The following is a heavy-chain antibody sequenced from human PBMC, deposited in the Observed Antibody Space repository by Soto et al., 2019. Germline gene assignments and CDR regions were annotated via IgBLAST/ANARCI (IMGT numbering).Heavy chain of an antibody. D-gene: IGHD6-13*01. CDR2: INGGNGNT. J-gene: IGHJ6*02. CDR1: GYIFASYA. CDR3: TRALPAAFPHHYGLDI. V-gene: IGHV1-3*01. Sequence: SGAEVKKPGASVKISCKSSGYIFASYATHWVRQAPGQRLEWMGWINGGNGNTKYSQNFQGRVTLTRDTSASTAYMELSSLRSEDTAVYYCTRALPAAFPHHYGLDIWGQGTTVTVSS.